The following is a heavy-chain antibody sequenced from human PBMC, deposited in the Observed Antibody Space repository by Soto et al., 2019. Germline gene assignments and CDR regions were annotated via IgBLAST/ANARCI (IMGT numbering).Heavy chain of an antibody. CDR2: ISSSSSYV. CDR1: GFTFSTYS. CDR3: AGADGDYVPLEY. D-gene: IGHD4-17*01. Sequence: EVQLVESGGGLVKPGGSLRLSCAASGFTFSTYSMNWVRQAPGKGLEWVSSISSSSSYVYYADSVKGRCTISRDNAKNSLYLQMNSLSAEDTAVYYCAGADGDYVPLEYWGQGTLVTVSS. J-gene: IGHJ4*02. V-gene: IGHV3-21*01.